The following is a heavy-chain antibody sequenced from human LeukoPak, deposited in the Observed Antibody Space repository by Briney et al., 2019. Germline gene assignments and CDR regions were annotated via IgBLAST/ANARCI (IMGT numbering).Heavy chain of an antibody. Sequence: ASVKVSCKASGYTFTNYYIHWVRQAPGQGLEWMGWINPNSGGTNYAQKFQGRVTMTRDTSISTAYMELSRLRSDDTAVYYCARDGGGQLPYYYYYYYMDVWGKGTTVTVSS. CDR3: ARDGGGQLPYYYYYYYMDV. CDR2: INPNSGGT. V-gene: IGHV1-2*02. J-gene: IGHJ6*03. D-gene: IGHD6-6*01. CDR1: GYTFTNYY.